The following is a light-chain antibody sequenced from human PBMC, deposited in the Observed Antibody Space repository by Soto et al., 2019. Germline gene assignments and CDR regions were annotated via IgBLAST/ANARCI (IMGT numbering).Light chain of an antibody. CDR2: GNT. J-gene: IGLJ3*02. CDR1: SSNIVAIYD. Sequence: QAVVTQPPSVSGAPGQRVTISCTGSSSNIVAIYDVHWYQQLPGTAPKLLIYGNTNRPSGVPDRFSGSKSGTSASLAITGLQAEDEADYYCQSYDSSLSGWVFGGGTKRTVL. CDR3: QSYDSSLSGWV. V-gene: IGLV1-40*01.